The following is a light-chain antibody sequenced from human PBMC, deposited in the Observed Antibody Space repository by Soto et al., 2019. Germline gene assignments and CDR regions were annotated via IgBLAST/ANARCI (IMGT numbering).Light chain of an antibody. V-gene: IGLV4-69*01. CDR3: QTWGTGIAV. CDR2: LNSDGSH. J-gene: IGLJ7*01. Sequence: QLVLTQSPSXXXXXXXXXKLTCTLSSGHSSYAIAWHQQQPEKGPRYLMKLNSDGSHSKGDGIPDRFSGSSSGAERYLTISSLQSEDEADYYCQTWGTGIAVFGGGTQLTVL. CDR1: SGHSSYA.